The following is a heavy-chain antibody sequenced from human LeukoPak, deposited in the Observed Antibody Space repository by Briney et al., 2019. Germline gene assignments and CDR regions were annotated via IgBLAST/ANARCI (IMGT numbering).Heavy chain of an antibody. J-gene: IGHJ4*02. V-gene: IGHV3-64*01. CDR3: AGEDETSQTGAVDY. CDR2: ISSNGGST. CDR1: GFTFSSYA. Sequence: GGSLRLSYAASGFTFSSYAMHWVRQAPGKGLEYVSAISSNGGSTYYANSVKGRFTISRDNSKNTLYLQMGCLRAEDMAVYYCAGEDETSQTGAVDYWGQGTLVTVSS. D-gene: IGHD7-27*01.